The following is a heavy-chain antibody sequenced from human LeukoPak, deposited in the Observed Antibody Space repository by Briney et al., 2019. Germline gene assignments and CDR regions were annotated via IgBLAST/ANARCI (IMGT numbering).Heavy chain of an antibody. V-gene: IGHV1-2*06. CDR2: INPNSGGT. D-gene: IGHD5-18*01. J-gene: IGHJ6*02. Sequence: GASVKVSCKASGYTFTGYYMHWVRQAPGQGLEWMGRINPNSGGTNYAQKFQGRVTMTRDTSISTAYMELSRLRSDDTAVYYCARDPYVDTAMVDLPTLLTYYYYGMDVWGQGTTVTVTS. CDR3: ARDPYVDTAMVDLPTLLTYYYYGMDV. CDR1: GYTFTGYY.